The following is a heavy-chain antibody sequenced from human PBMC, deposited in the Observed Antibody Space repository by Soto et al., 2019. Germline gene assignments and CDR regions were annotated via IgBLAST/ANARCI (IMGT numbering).Heavy chain of an antibody. CDR3: ARAVSGHYYYYYGMDV. J-gene: IGHJ6*02. V-gene: IGHV1-69*13. CDR1: GGTFSSYA. CDR2: IIPIFGTA. Sequence: SVKVSCKASGGTFSSYAISWVRQAPGQGLEWMGGIIPIFGTANYAQKFQGRVTITADESTSTAYMELSSLRSEDTAVYYCARAVSGHYYYYYGMDVWGQGTTVTVSS. D-gene: IGHD6-25*01.